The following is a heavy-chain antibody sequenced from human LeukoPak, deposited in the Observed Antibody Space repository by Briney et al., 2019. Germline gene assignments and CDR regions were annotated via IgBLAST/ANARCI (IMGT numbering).Heavy chain of an antibody. CDR1: GSPISSHY. CDR2: IYYSGST. V-gene: IGHV4-59*08. D-gene: IGHD6-19*01. CDR3: GRQRIAVTFDY. J-gene: IGHJ4*02. Sequence: KPSETLDLTGPPPGSPISSHYWTWFRQPPGKGLEWIGYIYYSGSTSYSPSLTSRVTISVDTSKNQFSLWLTSVTAADTAVYCCGRQRIAVTFDYWGQGTLVTVSS.